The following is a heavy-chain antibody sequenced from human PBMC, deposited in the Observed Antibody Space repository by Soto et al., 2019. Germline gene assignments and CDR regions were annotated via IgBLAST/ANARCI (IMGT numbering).Heavy chain of an antibody. Sequence: SETLSLTCTVSGGSISSSSYYWGWIRQPPGKGLEWIGSIYYSGSTYYNPSLKSRVTISVDTSKNQFSLKLSSGTAADTAVYYCARRVEANGDFDYWGQGTLVTVSS. V-gene: IGHV4-39*01. D-gene: IGHD4-17*01. J-gene: IGHJ4*02. CDR1: GGSISSSSYY. CDR3: ARRVEANGDFDY. CDR2: IYYSGST.